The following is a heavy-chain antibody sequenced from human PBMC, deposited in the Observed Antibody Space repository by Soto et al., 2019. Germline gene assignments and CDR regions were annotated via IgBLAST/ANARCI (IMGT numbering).Heavy chain of an antibody. Sequence: GGSLRLSCAASGFTFSSYGMHWVRQAPGKGLEWVAVIWYDGSNKYYADSVKGRFTISRDNSKNTLYLEMNSLRAEDTAVYYCVRTYRDFDYWGQGTLVTVSS. CDR2: IWYDGSNK. V-gene: IGHV3-33*01. D-gene: IGHD3-10*01. CDR3: VRTYRDFDY. J-gene: IGHJ4*02. CDR1: GFTFSSYG.